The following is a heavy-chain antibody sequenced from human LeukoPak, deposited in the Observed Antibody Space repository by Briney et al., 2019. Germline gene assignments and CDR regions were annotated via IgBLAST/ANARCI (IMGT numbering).Heavy chain of an antibody. CDR1: LYTPTELS. CDR2: FYPEDGET. D-gene: IGHD3-3*01. J-gene: IGHJ4*02. Sequence: VARACVSSKVSLYTPTELSIHTVPEAPGTGGEWRGGFYPEDGETIYAQKFQGRVTIPEDTSTDTAYMELSRLRSEDTAVYYCATLTSLEWLPGQFDHWGQGTLVTVSS. CDR3: ATLTSLEWLPGQFDH. V-gene: IGHV1-24*01.